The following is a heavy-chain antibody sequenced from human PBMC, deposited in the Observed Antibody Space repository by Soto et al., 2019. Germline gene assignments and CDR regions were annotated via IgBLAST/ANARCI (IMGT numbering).Heavy chain of an antibody. V-gene: IGHV3-30*18. Sequence: GGSLRLSCAASGFTFSSYGMHWVRQAPGKGLEWVAVISYDGSNKYYADSVKGRFTISRDNSKNTLYLQMNSLRAEDTAVYYCAKDRVGIVVVVAVGEFDYWGQGTLVTVSS. CDR3: AKDRVGIVVVVAVGEFDY. J-gene: IGHJ4*02. D-gene: IGHD2-15*01. CDR1: GFTFSSYG. CDR2: ISYDGSNK.